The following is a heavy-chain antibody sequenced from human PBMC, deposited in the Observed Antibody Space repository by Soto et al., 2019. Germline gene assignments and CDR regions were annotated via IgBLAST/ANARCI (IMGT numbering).Heavy chain of an antibody. V-gene: IGHV4-31*03. D-gene: IGHD2-2*01. CDR2: IYYSGST. CDR3: ARGLYCSSTSCYRESYNWFDP. J-gene: IGHJ5*02. Sequence: PSETLSLTCTVSGGSISSGGYYWSWIRQHPGKGLEWIGYIYYSGSTYYNPSLKSRVTISVDTSKNQFSLKLSSVTAADTAVYYCARGLYCSSTSCYRESYNWFDPWGQGTLVTVSS. CDR1: GGSISSGGYY.